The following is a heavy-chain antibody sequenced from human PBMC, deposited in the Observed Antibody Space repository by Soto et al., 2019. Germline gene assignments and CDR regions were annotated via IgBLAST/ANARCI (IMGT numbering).Heavy chain of an antibody. D-gene: IGHD3-22*01. Sequence: PGGSLRLSCAASGFTFSSYWMSWVRQAPGKGLEWVANIKQDGSEKYYVDSVKGRFTISRDNAKNSLYLQMNSLRAEDTAVYYCARDSWQDSNYYDSSGIDYFDYWGQGTLVTVSS. CDR3: ARDSWQDSNYYDSSGIDYFDY. CDR2: IKQDGSEK. V-gene: IGHV3-7*01. J-gene: IGHJ4*02. CDR1: GFTFSSYW.